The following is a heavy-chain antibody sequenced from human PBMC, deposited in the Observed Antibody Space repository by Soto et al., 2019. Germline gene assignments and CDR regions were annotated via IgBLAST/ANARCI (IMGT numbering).Heavy chain of an antibody. CDR2: IYYSGST. Sequence: QVQLQESGPGLVKPSQTLSLTCTVSGGSISSGGYYWSWIRQHPGKGLEWIGYIYYSGSTYYNPSLKSRVTISVDTSKTQFALKLSSVTAADTAVYYCASAFGLRGYYYYGMGVWGQGTTVTVSS. J-gene: IGHJ6*02. V-gene: IGHV4-31*03. CDR3: ASAFGLRGYYYYGMGV. CDR1: GGSISSGGYY. D-gene: IGHD4-17*01.